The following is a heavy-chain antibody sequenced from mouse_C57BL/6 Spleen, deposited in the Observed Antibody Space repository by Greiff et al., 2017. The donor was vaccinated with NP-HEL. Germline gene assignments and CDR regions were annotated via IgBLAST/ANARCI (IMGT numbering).Heavy chain of an antibody. CDR2: IWSGGST. D-gene: IGHD1-1*02. Sequence: QVHVKQSGPGLVQPSQSLSITCTVSGFSLTSYGVHWVRQPPGKGLEWLGVIWSGGSTDYNAAFISRLSISKDNSKSQVFFKMNSLQADDTAIYYCAKNGGNYAMDYWGQGTSVTVSS. J-gene: IGHJ4*01. CDR3: AKNGGNYAMDY. CDR1: GFSLTSYG. V-gene: IGHV2-4*01.